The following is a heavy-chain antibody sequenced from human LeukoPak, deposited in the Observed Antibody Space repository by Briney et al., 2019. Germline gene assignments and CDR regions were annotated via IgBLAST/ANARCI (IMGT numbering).Heavy chain of an antibody. V-gene: IGHV3-23*01. CDR1: GFTFSSYA. CDR3: AKLGSYYDSSGYFDH. CDR2: ISGSGGST. D-gene: IGHD3-22*01. J-gene: IGHJ4*02. Sequence: TGGSLRLSCAASGFTFSSYAMSWVRQAPGKGLEWVSAISGSGGSTYYADSVKGRFTISRDNSKNTLYLQMNSLRAEDTAVYYCAKLGSYYDSSGYFDHWGQGTLVTVSS.